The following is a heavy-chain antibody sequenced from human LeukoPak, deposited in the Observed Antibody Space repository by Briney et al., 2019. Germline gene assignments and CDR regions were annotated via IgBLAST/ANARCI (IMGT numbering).Heavy chain of an antibody. Sequence: PGGSLRLSCAASGFTVSSNYMSWVRQAPGKGLEGVSVIYSGGSTYYADSVKGRFTISRDNSKNTLYLQMNSLRAEDTAVYYCARRPLAAAGTPGWFDPWGQGTLVTVSS. CDR2: IYSGGST. CDR3: ARRPLAAAGTPGWFDP. D-gene: IGHD6-13*01. J-gene: IGHJ5*02. V-gene: IGHV3-66*04. CDR1: GFTVSSNY.